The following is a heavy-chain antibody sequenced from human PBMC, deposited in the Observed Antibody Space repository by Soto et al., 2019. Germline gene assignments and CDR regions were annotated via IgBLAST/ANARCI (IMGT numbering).Heavy chain of an antibody. CDR3: ARVSRDRYYYDSSGYYWYYFDY. CDR1: GGSISSGGYY. J-gene: IGHJ4*02. V-gene: IGHV4-31*03. CDR2: IYYSGST. D-gene: IGHD3-22*01. Sequence: PSETLSLTCTVSGGSISSGGYYWSWIRQHPGKGLEWIGYIYYSGSTYYNPSLKSRVTISVDTSKNQFSLKLSSVTAADTAVYYCARVSRDRYYYDSSGYYWYYFDYWGQGTLVTVSS.